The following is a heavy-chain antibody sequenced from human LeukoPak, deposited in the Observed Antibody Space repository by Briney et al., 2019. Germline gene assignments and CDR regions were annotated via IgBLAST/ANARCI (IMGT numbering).Heavy chain of an antibody. CDR1: GYTFTSYG. D-gene: IGHD3-10*01. CDR3: ARDPSPWFGDPENWFDP. CDR2: ISGYNGNT. Sequence: ASVKVSCKASGYTFTSYGISWVRQAPGQGLEWMGWISGYNGNTNYAQKFQGRVTMTTDTSTSTAYMELGSLRSGDTAVYYCARDPSPWFGDPENWFDPWGQGTLVTVSS. V-gene: IGHV1-18*01. J-gene: IGHJ5*02.